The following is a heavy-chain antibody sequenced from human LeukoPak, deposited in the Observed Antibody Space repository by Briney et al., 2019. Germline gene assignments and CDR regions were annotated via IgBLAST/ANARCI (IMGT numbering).Heavy chain of an antibody. Sequence: ASVKVSFKASGYTFTGYYMHWVRQAPGEGVEWMGWINPNSGGTNYAQKFQGRVTITRDTSISTAYMELSRLRSDDTAVYYCARARDGYNYGWFDPWGQGTLVTVSS. CDR3: ARARDGYNYGWFDP. CDR1: GYTFTGYY. D-gene: IGHD5-24*01. V-gene: IGHV1-2*02. J-gene: IGHJ5*02. CDR2: INPNSGGT.